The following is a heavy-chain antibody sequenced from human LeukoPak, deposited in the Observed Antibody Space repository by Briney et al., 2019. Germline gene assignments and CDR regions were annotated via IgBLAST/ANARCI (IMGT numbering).Heavy chain of an antibody. Sequence: SETLSLTCTVSGGSISSSSYYWGWIRQPPGKGLEWIGSIYYSGSTYYNPSLKSRVTISVDTSKNQFSLKLSSVTAADTDVYYCARSGVWPLPRYNWFDPWGQGTLVTVSS. CDR3: ARSGVWPLPRYNWFDP. CDR1: GGSISSSSYY. D-gene: IGHD3-16*01. J-gene: IGHJ5*02. V-gene: IGHV4-39*01. CDR2: IYYSGST.